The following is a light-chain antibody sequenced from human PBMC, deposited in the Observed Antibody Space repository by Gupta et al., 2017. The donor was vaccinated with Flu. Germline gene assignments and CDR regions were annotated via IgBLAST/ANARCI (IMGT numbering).Light chain of an antibody. CDR2: DVS. CDR1: SSDVGGYNY. CDR3: SSYTSRGTLI. Sequence: SITVSCNGTSSDVGGYNYVSWYQHHPGKAPKLMIYDVSNRPSGVSNRFSGSKSGNTASLTISGLQAEDEADFYCSSYTSRGTLIFGGGTKLTVL. J-gene: IGLJ2*01. V-gene: IGLV2-14*03.